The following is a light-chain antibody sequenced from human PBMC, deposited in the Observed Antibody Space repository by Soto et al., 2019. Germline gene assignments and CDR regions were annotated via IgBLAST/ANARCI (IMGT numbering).Light chain of an antibody. V-gene: IGLV4-69*01. CDR3: QTWDTGARVV. CDR1: SGHSSYA. J-gene: IGLJ2*01. Sequence: QLVLTQSPSASASLGASVKLTCTLSSGHSSYAIAWHQQQPEKGPRYLMKLSSDGSHSKGDGIPDRFSGSSSGAERYLTISSLQSEDKADYYCQTWDTGARVVFGGGTKLTVL. CDR2: LSSDGSH.